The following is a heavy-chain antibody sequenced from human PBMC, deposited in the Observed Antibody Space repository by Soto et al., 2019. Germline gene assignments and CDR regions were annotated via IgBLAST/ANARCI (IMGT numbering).Heavy chain of an antibody. CDR3: ARRYCASDNCPLFYYFVDL. V-gene: IGHV1-69*01. Sequence: VQLVQSGAEVKQTGSSVKVSCTSSGGTFNKFAFSWVRQAPGQGFEWMGGIIPVFRSANYAQRFRGRITNTADEYTSTVYLYLNDLRSDDTAVYYCARRYCASDNCPLFYYFVDLWGLGTTVTVSS. CDR1: GGTFNKFA. CDR2: IIPVFRSA. J-gene: IGHJ6*02. D-gene: IGHD2-21*02.